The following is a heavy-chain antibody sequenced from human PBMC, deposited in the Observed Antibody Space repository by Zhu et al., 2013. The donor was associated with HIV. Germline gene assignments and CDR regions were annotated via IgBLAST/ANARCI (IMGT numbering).Heavy chain of an antibody. CDR2: IRYDGSEK. CDR3: ARVKLEDGDFLPRYYYYGMDV. V-gene: IGHV3-33*01. Sequence: VQLVESGGGVVQPGRSLRLSCEASGFIFSNYGMHWVRQAPGKGLEWVAIIRYDGSEKYYADSVKGRFTISRDNSRKTMYLQMNSLRAEDTAVYYCARVKLEDGDFLPRYYYYGMDVWGQGTTVTVSS. D-gene: IGHD4-17*01. J-gene: IGHJ6*02. CDR1: GFIFSNYG.